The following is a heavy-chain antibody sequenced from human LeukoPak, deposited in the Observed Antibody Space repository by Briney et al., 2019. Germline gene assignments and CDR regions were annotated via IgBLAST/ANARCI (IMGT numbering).Heavy chain of an antibody. CDR3: ARDKARFGSGWFSNGFFIDY. Sequence: ASVKVSCKASGYTFTSYGISWVRQAPGQGLEWMGWISAYYGNTNYAQKLQGRVTMTTDTSTSTAYMELRSLRSDDTAVYYCARDKARFGSGWFSNGFFIDYWGQGTLVTVST. D-gene: IGHD6-19*01. CDR2: ISAYYGNT. J-gene: IGHJ4*02. CDR1: GYTFTSYG. V-gene: IGHV1-18*01.